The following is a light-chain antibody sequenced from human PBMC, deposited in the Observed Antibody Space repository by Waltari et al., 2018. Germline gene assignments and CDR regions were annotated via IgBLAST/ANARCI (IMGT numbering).Light chain of an antibody. CDR3: QKYGTIPAT. CDR1: QSVNKY. CDR2: DAS. V-gene: IGKV3-20*01. Sequence: EIVLTQSPGTLCLSPGERATLSCRASQSVNKYLAWYQQKLGQAPRLLIYDASTRATGIPDRFSGSGWGTDFSLTISRLEPEDFAVYYCQKYGTIPATFGQGTKVQ. J-gene: IGKJ1*01.